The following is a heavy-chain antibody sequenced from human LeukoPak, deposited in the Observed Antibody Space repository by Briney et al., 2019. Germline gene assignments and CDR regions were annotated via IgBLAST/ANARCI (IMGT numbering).Heavy chain of an antibody. CDR1: GDSISNSDYY. J-gene: IGHJ5*02. CDR3: ARRRKDLNWFDP. CDR2: INYSGRT. Sequence: SETLSLACTVFGDSISNSDYYWGWIRQPPGKGLEWIALINYSGRTFYNPSLRSRVTISVDMSKNQFSLNLNSVTAADTAVYYCARRRKDLNWFDPWGQGTLVTVSS. V-gene: IGHV4-39*01.